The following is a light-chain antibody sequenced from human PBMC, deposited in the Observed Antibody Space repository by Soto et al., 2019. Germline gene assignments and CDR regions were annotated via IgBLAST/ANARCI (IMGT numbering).Light chain of an antibody. J-gene: IGLJ2*01. CDR2: YES. Sequence: SYELTQPPSVSVAPGNTARITCGGNNIGGYSVHWYQQKPGQAPVLVIYYESDRPSGIPERFSGSNSGNMATLTISRVEAGDEADYYCQVWDNGSDHVIFGGGTKLTVL. V-gene: IGLV3-21*04. CDR3: QVWDNGSDHVI. CDR1: NIGGYS.